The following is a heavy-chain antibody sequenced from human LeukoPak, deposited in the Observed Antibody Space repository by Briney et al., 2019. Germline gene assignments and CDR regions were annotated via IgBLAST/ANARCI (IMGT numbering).Heavy chain of an antibody. V-gene: IGHV3-20*04. D-gene: IGHD6-13*01. CDR3: ARDRMGTSYSVSHFDS. J-gene: IGHJ4*02. CDR2: INWNGGIT. CDR1: GFRFVDYG. Sequence: GGSLRLSCATSGFRFVDYGLSWVRQAPGKGLEWLSAINWNGGITEYADSVKGRFTISRDNAKNSLYLQMDSLRAEDTAFYYCARDRMGTSYSVSHFDSWGQGTLVTVSS.